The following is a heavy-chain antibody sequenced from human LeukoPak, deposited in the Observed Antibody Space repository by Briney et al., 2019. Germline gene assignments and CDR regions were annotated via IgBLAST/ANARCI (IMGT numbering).Heavy chain of an antibody. CDR1: GYSFTSYW. CDR3: ARHRLPNCGGDCRLYYYYYMDV. D-gene: IGHD2-21*01. J-gene: IGHJ6*03. V-gene: IGHV5-51*01. CDR2: IYPGDSDT. Sequence: GESLKISCKGFGYSFTSYWIGWVRQIPGKGLEWMGIIYPGDSDTRYSPSFQGQVTISADKSISTAYLQWSSLKASDTAMYYCARHRLPNCGGDCRLYYYYYMDVWGKGTTVTVSS.